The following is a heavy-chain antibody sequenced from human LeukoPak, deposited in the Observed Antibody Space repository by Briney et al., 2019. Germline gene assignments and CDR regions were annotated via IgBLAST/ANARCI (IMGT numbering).Heavy chain of an antibody. CDR1: GGSFSGYY. D-gene: IGHD3-10*01. CDR2: INHSGST. CDR3: ARLDYNKGFNYYYGMDV. J-gene: IGHJ6*02. V-gene: IGHV4-34*01. Sequence: PSETLSLTCAVYGGSFSGYYWSWIRQPPGKGLEWIGEINHSGSTNYNPSLKSRVTISVDTSKNQFSLKLSSVTAADTAVYYCARLDYNKGFNYYYGMDVWGQGTTVTVSS.